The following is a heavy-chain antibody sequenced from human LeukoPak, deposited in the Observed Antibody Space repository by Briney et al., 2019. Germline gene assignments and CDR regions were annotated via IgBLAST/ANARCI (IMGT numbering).Heavy chain of an antibody. CDR3: ARDDPYSGYDYDY. V-gene: IGHV3-20*04. D-gene: IGHD5-12*01. CDR1: GFTFNNYA. J-gene: IGHJ4*02. Sequence: PGGSLRLSCAASGFTFNNYAFNWVRQPPGKGLEWVSGISDGGTTYYADSVKGRFTISRDNAKNSLYLHMNSLRAEDTAFYYCARDDPYSGYDYDYWGRGVLVTVSS. CDR2: ISDGGTT.